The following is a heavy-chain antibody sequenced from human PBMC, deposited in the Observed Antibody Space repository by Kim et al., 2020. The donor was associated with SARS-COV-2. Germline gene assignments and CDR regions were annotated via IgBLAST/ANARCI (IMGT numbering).Heavy chain of an antibody. CDR2: NK. J-gene: IGHJ4*02. CDR3: ASGGPRFGGLEN. V-gene: IGHV3-30*01. Sequence: NKYYADSVKGRCTISRDNSKNTLYLQMNRLRAEETAVYYCASGGPRFGGLENWGQGTLVTVSS. D-gene: IGHD3-10*01.